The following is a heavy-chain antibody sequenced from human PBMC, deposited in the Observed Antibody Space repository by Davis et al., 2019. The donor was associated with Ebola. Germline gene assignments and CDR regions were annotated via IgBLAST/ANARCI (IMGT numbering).Heavy chain of an antibody. J-gene: IGHJ4*02. D-gene: IGHD1-26*01. V-gene: IGHV4-31*03. CDR3: ARSSGSYWPDFDY. Sequence: PSETLSLTCTVSGASISSGGHYWGWVRQHPGKGLEWIGYIYSSGTTNDNPSLKGRVTMPVDTSKNQFSLKLRSVTAADTAVYYCARSSGSYWPDFDYWGQGTLVTVSS. CDR2: IYSSGTT. CDR1: GASISSGGHY.